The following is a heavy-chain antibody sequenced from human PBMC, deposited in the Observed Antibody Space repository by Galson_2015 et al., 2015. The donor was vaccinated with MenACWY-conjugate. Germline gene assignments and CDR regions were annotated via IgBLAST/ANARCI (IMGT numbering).Heavy chain of an antibody. J-gene: IGHJ4*02. CDR2: IYYSGST. V-gene: IGHV4-59*01. CDR3: ARSLGTVTPTLLGY. Sequence: SETLSLTCTVSGGSISSYYWSWIRQPPGKGLEWIGYIYYSGSTNYNPSLKSRVTISVDTSKNQFSLKPSSVTAADTAVYYCARSLGTVTPTLLGYWGQGTLVTVSS. D-gene: IGHD4-11*01. CDR1: GGSISSYY.